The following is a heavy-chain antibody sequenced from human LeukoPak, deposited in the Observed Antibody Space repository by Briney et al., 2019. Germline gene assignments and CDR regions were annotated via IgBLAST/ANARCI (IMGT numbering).Heavy chain of an antibody. CDR2: IYYSGST. J-gene: IGHJ4*02. CDR1: GVSISGYY. D-gene: IGHD1-1*01. CDR3: AREGTTGWAF. V-gene: IGHV4-59*01. Sequence: SETLSLTCTVSGVSISGYYWSWIRQPPRKGLEWIGYIYYSGSTKYNPSFNSRVTMSVDTSKNQFSLKLTSVTAADTAVYFCAREGTTGWAFWGQGTQVTVSS.